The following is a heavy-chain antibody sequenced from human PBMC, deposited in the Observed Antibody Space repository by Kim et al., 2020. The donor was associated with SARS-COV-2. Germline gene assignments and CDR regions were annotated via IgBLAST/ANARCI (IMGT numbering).Heavy chain of an antibody. CDR3: ARARVGRGSGYYIADY. Sequence: SETLSLTCAVYGGSFSGYYWSWIRQPPGKGLEWIGEINHSGSTNYNPSLKSRVTISVDTSKNQFSLKLSSVTAADTAVYYCARARVGRGSGYYIADYWGQGTMVTVSS. V-gene: IGHV4-34*01. CDR2: INHSGST. D-gene: IGHD3-3*01. J-gene: IGHJ4*02. CDR1: GGSFSGYY.